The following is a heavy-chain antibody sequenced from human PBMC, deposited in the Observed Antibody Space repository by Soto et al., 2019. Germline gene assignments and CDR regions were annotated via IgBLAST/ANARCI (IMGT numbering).Heavy chain of an antibody. J-gene: IGHJ5*02. CDR3: ASPVPP. Sequence: QVQLQESGPGLVKPSQTLSLTCTVSGGSISSGGYYWNWIRQHPGKGLEWIGYIYYSGSTYYNPSLKVGFTISVDTSKNEFSLNLTSVTAADPAVYYCASPVPPWGQGTLVTVSS. CDR1: GGSISSGGYY. CDR2: IYYSGST. V-gene: IGHV4-31*03.